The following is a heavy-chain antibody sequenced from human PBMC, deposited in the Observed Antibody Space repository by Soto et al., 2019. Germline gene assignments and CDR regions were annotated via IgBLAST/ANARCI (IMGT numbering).Heavy chain of an antibody. V-gene: IGHV4-59*08. J-gene: IGHJ4*02. D-gene: IGHD4-17*01. CDR3: ARRSRYGDPDY. CDR1: GDSTSTFY. CDR2: ISYSGST. Sequence: SETLSLTCTVSGDSTSTFYWSWIRQPPGKGLEWIGYISYSGSTNYNPSLKSRVTISVDTPKNQFSLKLSSVTAADTAVYYCARRSRYGDPDYWGQGTLVTVSS.